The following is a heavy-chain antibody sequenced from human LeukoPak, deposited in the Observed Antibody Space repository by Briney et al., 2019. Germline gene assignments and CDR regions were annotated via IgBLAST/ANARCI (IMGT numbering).Heavy chain of an antibody. J-gene: IGHJ3*02. Sequence: SETLSLTCTVSGGSISSYYWSWIRQPPGKGLEWIGYIYYSGSTNYNPSLKSRVTISVDTSKNQFSLKLSSVTAADTAVYYCAVDSSGQDAFDIWGQGTMVTVSS. CDR1: GGSISSYY. CDR2: IYYSGST. D-gene: IGHD3-22*01. CDR3: AVDSSGQDAFDI. V-gene: IGHV4-59*08.